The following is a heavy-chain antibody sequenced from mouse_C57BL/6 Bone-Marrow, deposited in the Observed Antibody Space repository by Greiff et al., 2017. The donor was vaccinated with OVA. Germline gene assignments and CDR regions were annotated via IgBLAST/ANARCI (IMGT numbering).Heavy chain of an antibody. CDR3: TREYYGRSASFAY. J-gene: IGHJ3*01. CDR2: ISSGGDSI. Sequence: EVQRVESGEGLVKPGGSLKLSCAASGFTFTSYAMSWVRQTPEKRLEWVAYISSGGDSIYYADPVKGRFTISIDNARNTLYLQISSLKYEDTAMYYCTREYYGRSASFAYWGQGTLVTGSA. D-gene: IGHD1-1*01. V-gene: IGHV5-9-1*02. CDR1: GFTFTSYA.